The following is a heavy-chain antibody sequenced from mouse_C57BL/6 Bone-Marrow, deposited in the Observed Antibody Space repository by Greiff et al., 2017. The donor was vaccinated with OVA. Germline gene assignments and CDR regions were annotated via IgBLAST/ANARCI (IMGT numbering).Heavy chain of an antibody. J-gene: IGHJ2*01. CDR1: GYTFTSYW. Sequence: QVQLQQPGAELVKPGASVKLSCKASGYTFTSYWITWVKQRPGQGLEWIGDIYPGSGSTNYNEKFKSKATLTVDTSSSTAYMQLSSLTSEDSAVYYCANYSNYAAYCDYWGQGTTLTVSS. CDR2: IYPGSGST. D-gene: IGHD2-5*01. CDR3: ANYSNYAAYCDY. V-gene: IGHV1-55*01.